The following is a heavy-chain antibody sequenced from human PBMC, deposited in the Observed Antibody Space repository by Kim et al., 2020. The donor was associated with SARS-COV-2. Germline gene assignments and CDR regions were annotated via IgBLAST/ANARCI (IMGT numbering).Heavy chain of an antibody. CDR2: INPATGDT. CDR3: TRAHQGEF. Sequence: ASVKVSCKASGYIFTTYPIHWVRQAPGQRLEWMGWINPATGDTKYSQNFQGRVTVTTDTSANKAYMELSSLTSGDTALYYCTRAHQGEFWGPGNSVTGSS. D-gene: IGHD3-16*01. J-gene: IGHJ6*02. CDR1: GYIFTTYP. V-gene: IGHV1-3*01.